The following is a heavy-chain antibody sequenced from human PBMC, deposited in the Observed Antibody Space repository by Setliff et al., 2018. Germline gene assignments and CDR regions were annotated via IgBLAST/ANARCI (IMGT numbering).Heavy chain of an antibody. CDR1: DFSINSGYY. CDR2: IYRNGNT. J-gene: IGHJ4*02. V-gene: IGHV4-38-2*01. Sequence: SETLSLTCSVSDFSINSGYYWGWIRQSPGEGLEWIGSIYRNGNTYYNPSLKSRVTISVGTSKNQFSLKLSSVTAADTAVYYCARLWRRIQQIDYWGQGTLVTVSS. CDR3: ARLWRRIQQIDY. D-gene: IGHD3-10*01.